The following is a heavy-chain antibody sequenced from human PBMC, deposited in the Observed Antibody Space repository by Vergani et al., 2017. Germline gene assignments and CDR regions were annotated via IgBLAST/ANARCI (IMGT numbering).Heavy chain of an antibody. Sequence: QVQLVQSGAELKKPGASVRVSCKASGFIFTDYYIHWMRQAPGQGLEWIGWINAHNGYTDSPQKFQGRVTMTTETSTLTAYLELRNLTFDDTAVYYCARGYCTNSICRGKVDSWGQGTLVTVSS. D-gene: IGHD2-8*01. CDR3: ARGYCTNSICRGKVDS. CDR2: INAHNGYT. V-gene: IGHV1-18*04. CDR1: GFIFTDYY. J-gene: IGHJ4*02.